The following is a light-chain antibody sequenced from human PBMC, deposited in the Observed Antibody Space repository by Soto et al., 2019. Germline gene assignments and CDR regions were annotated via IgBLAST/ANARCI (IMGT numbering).Light chain of an antibody. J-gene: IGLJ3*02. CDR3: ISYSSTSTRV. Sequence: QSALTQPASVSGSPGQSITISCTGTTGNVVGYNSVSWYQQYPGTAPKLMIYDVSYRPSGISTRFSGSKSGDTASLTIPGLQADDEADYFCISYSSTSTRVYGGGTKLTVL. CDR2: DVS. CDR1: TGNVVGYNS. V-gene: IGLV2-14*01.